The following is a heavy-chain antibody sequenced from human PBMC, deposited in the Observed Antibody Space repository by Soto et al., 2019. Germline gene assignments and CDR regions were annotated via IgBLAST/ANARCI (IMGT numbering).Heavy chain of an antibody. Sequence: QMQLQQWGAGLLKASETLSLTCSVSGGSFSGYYLAWIRQPPGKGLEWIGEINHAGSTKYHPSLKTRVVLSVDLSNTHVSLRLSSVTAADTAVYFCARQAGPAYRYGMDIWGQGTTVTV. CDR2: INHAGST. V-gene: IGHV4-34*02. J-gene: IGHJ6*02. CDR3: ARQAGPAYRYGMDI. D-gene: IGHD4-4*01. CDR1: GGSFSGYY.